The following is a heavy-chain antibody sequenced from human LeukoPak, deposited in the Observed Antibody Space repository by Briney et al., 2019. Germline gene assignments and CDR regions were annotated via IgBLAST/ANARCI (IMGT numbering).Heavy chain of an antibody. J-gene: IGHJ4*02. CDR3: ARESTGGSLEIDY. CDR2: ISAYNGDT. Sequence: ASMKVSCKASGYTFNTYGIIWVRQAPGQGLEWMGWISAYNGDTTYAQKLQGRVTLTTDASTSTAYMELRSLRSDDTAVYYCARESTGGSLEIDYWGQGTLVTVSS. CDR1: GYTFNTYG. V-gene: IGHV1-18*01. D-gene: IGHD2-8*02.